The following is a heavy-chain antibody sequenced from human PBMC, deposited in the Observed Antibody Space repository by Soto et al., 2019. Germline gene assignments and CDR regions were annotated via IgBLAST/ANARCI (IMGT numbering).Heavy chain of an antibody. CDR2: ISAYNGNT. CDR1: GYTFTSYG. CDR3: ARVEGRVVYYYYYMDV. D-gene: IGHD3-3*01. Sequence: QVQLVQSGAEVKKPGASVKVSCKASGYTFTSYGISWVRQAPGQGLEWMGWISAYNGNTNYAQKLQGRVTMTTDTSTSTAYIELRSLRSDDRAVYYCARVEGRVVYYYYYMDVWGKGTTVTVS. V-gene: IGHV1-18*01. J-gene: IGHJ6*03.